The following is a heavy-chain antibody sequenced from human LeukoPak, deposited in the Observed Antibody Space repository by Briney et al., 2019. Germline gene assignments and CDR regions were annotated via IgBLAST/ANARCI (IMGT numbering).Heavy chain of an antibody. CDR3: ASSTYYYDSSGYYPLDY. V-gene: IGHV1-69*13. Sequence: GASVKVSCKASGGTFSSYAISWVRQAPGQGLEWMGGIIPIFGTANYAQKFQGRVTITADESTSTAYMELSSLRSEDTAVYYCASSTYYYDSSGYYPLDYWAREPWSPSPQ. CDR1: GGTFSSYA. D-gene: IGHD3-22*01. CDR2: IIPIFGTA. J-gene: IGHJ4*02.